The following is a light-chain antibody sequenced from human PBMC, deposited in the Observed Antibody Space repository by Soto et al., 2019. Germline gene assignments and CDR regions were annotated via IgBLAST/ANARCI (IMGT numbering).Light chain of an antibody. Sequence: EIVMTQSPATLSVSPGERATLSCRASQSVSNSLAWYQQKPGPAPRLLIYGASTRASGIPARFSGSGSGTEFTLTISSLQSEDFAVYYCQEYNDWPPYTFGQGTKLEIK. CDR3: QEYNDWPPYT. J-gene: IGKJ2*01. CDR2: GAS. CDR1: QSVSNS. V-gene: IGKV3-15*01.